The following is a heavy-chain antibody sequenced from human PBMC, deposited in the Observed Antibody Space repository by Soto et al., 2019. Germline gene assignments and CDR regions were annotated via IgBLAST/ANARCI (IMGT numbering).Heavy chain of an antibody. CDR2: IIPIFGTA. V-gene: IGHV1-69*01. Sequence: QVQLVQSGAEVKKPGSSVKVSCKATGGTFSSYAISWVRQAPGQGLEWMGGIIPIFGTANCAQKFQGRVTITADESTSIAYMELSSLRSEDTAVYYCARPHCSGGSCSYYFDYWGQGTLVTVFS. CDR3: ARPHCSGGSCSYYFDY. CDR1: GGTFSSYA. J-gene: IGHJ4*02. D-gene: IGHD2-15*01.